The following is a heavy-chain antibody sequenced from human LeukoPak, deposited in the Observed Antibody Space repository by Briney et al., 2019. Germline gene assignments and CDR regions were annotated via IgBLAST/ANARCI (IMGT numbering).Heavy chain of an antibody. V-gene: IGHV3-48*03. D-gene: IGHD3-10*01. CDR1: GFTLRSYD. Sequence: PGGSLRLSCAASGFTLRSYDMSWVRQAPGKGLEWVSYISSSGSTIYYADSVKGRFTISRDNAKNSLYLQMNSLRAEDTAVYYCARDSAGSMVRGVIKHYYGMDVWGQGTTVTVSS. J-gene: IGHJ6*02. CDR3: ARDSAGSMVRGVIKHYYGMDV. CDR2: ISSSGSTI.